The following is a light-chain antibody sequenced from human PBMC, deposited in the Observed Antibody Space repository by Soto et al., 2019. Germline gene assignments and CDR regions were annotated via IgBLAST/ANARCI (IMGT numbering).Light chain of an antibody. Sequence: DTQLTQSPSTLAASVGDRVTITCRASQGISGWLAWYQQKPGKAPKLLIYDASSLESGVSLRFSGSGSGTEFTLTISSLQPDDFATYYCQQYNSYSRTFGQGTKVDI. J-gene: IGKJ1*01. CDR3: QQYNSYSRT. CDR2: DAS. CDR1: QGISGW. V-gene: IGKV1-5*01.